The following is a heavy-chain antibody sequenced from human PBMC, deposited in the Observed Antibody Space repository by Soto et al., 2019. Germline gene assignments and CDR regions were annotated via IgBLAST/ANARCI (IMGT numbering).Heavy chain of an antibody. J-gene: IGHJ4*02. Sequence: EVQLVESGGGLVKPGGSLRLSCAASGVTVSSNYMSWVRQAPGKGLEWVSVIYSGGSPYYADSVKGRFTISRDNSKNTLYLQMNSLRAEDTAVYYCARHGYNYGGGYFDYWGQGTLVTVSS. CDR1: GVTVSSNY. V-gene: IGHV3-66*04. CDR2: IYSGGSP. D-gene: IGHD5-18*01. CDR3: ARHGYNYGGGYFDY.